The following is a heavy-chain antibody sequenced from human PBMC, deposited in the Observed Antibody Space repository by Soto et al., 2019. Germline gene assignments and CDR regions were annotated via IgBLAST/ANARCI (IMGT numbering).Heavy chain of an antibody. J-gene: IGHJ5*02. CDR1: GFTFSSYA. CDR3: AKDSSSSPLFWFDP. Sequence: PGGSLRLSCAASGFTFSSYAMSWVRQAPGKGLEWVSAISGSGGSTYYADSVKGRFTISRDNSKNTPYLQMNSLRAEDTAVYYCAKDSSSSPLFWFDPWGQGTQVTVSS. D-gene: IGHD6-6*01. CDR2: ISGSGGST. V-gene: IGHV3-23*01.